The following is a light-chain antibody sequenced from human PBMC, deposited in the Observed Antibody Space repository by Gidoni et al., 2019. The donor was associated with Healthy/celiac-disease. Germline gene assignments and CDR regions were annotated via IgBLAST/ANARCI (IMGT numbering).Light chain of an antibody. Sequence: SGELTQPPSLSVSPGQTASITCSGDKLGDKYACWYQQKPGQSPVLVIYQDSKRPSGIPERFSGSNSGNTATMTISGTQAMDEADYYCQAWDSSTAVFGGGTKLTVL. CDR3: QAWDSSTAV. V-gene: IGLV3-1*01. CDR2: QDS. CDR1: KLGDKY. J-gene: IGLJ2*01.